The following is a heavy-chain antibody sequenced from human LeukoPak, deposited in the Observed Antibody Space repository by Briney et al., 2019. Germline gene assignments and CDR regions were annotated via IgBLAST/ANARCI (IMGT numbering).Heavy chain of an antibody. CDR2: ISSSSSTI. Sequence: GGSLRLSCAASGFTFSSYSMNWVRQAPGKGLEWVSYISSSSSTIYYADSVKGRFTISRDNAKNSLYLQMNSLRAEDTAVYYCARGGALSRDGYNFYWGQGTLVTVSS. J-gene: IGHJ4*02. CDR3: ARGGALSRDGYNFY. CDR1: GFTFSSYS. V-gene: IGHV3-48*01. D-gene: IGHD5-24*01.